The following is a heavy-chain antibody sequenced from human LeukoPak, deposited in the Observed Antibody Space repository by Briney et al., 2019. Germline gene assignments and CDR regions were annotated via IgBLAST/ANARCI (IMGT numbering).Heavy chain of an antibody. D-gene: IGHD2-2*01. CDR2: IWYDGSNK. J-gene: IGHJ4*02. CDR1: GFTFSSYG. CDR3: AKPSRVGYCSSTSCPPGY. Sequence: PGGSLGLSCAASGFTFSSYGMHWVRQAPGKGLEWVAVIWYDGSNKYYADSVKGRFTISRDNSKNTLYLQMNSLRAEDTAVYYCAKPSRVGYCSSTSCPPGYWGQGTLVTVSS. V-gene: IGHV3-30*02.